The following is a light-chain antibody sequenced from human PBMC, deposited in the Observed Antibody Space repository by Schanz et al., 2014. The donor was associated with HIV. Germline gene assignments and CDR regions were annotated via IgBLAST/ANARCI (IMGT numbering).Light chain of an antibody. CDR3: SSYTSSSTVV. CDR1: GSNIESNT. CDR2: DDG. J-gene: IGLJ2*01. V-gene: IGLV1-44*01. Sequence: QSVLTQPPSVSGTPGQRVTISCSGSGSNIESNTVSWYLQLPGTAPKLIMYDDGQRPSGVPDRFSGSKSGTSASLAISGLQSEDEADYYCSSYTSSSTVVFGGGTQLTVL.